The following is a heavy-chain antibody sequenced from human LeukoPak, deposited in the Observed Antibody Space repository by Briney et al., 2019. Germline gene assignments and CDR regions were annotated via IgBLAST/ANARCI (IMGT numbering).Heavy chain of an antibody. CDR2: ISGSGGTT. CDR1: GFTFSNYA. CDR3: AKIYSRYFDY. D-gene: IGHD5-18*01. Sequence: GGSLRLCCAASGFTFSNYAMSWVRQAAGKGLEWVSTISGSGGTTYYADSVKGRFTISRDNSKNTLFLQMNSLRAEDTAVYYCAKIYSRYFDYWGQGTLVTVSS. V-gene: IGHV3-23*01. J-gene: IGHJ4*02.